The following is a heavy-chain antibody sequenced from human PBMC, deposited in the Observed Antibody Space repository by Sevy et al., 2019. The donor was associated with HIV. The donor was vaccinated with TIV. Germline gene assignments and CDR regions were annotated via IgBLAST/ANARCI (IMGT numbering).Heavy chain of an antibody. Sequence: GESLKISCKGSGYTFSPYWIAWVRQMPGQGLEWMGIILPSDSDTEYSPSFQGHVTISVDKSINTVYLQWSSLKASDSAMYYCAGKGDLDYFDYWGQGTLVTVSS. D-gene: IGHD1-26*01. V-gene: IGHV5-51*01. J-gene: IGHJ4*02. CDR3: AGKGDLDYFDY. CDR2: ILPSDSDT. CDR1: GYTFSPYW.